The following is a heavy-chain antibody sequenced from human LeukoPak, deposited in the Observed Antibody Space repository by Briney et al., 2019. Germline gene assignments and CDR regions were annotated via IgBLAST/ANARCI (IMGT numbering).Heavy chain of an antibody. CDR2: IYTSGST. J-gene: IGHJ5*02. Sequence: SETLSLTCAVSGGSISSYYWSWIRQPAGKGLEWIGRIYTSGSTNYNPSLKSRVTMSVDTSKNQFSLKLSSVTAADTAVYYCARDHDYGGNLLWFDPWGQGTLVTVSS. V-gene: IGHV4-4*07. CDR3: ARDHDYGGNLLWFDP. CDR1: GGSISSYY. D-gene: IGHD4-23*01.